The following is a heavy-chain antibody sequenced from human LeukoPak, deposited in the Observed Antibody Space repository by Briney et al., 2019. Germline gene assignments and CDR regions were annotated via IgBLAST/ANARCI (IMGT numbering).Heavy chain of an antibody. CDR2: IIPIFGTA. D-gene: IGHD5-18*01. Sequence: SVKVSCKASGGTFSSYAISWVRQAPGQGLEWMGGIIPIFGTANYAQKFQGRVTITADKSTGTAYMELSSLRSEDTAVYYCASQDTAMAPIDYWGQGTLVTVSS. CDR1: GGTFSSYA. J-gene: IGHJ4*02. CDR3: ASQDTAMAPIDY. V-gene: IGHV1-69*06.